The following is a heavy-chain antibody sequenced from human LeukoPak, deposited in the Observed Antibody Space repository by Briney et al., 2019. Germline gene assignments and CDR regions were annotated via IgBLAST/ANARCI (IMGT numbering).Heavy chain of an antibody. J-gene: IGHJ4*02. Sequence: ASVKLSCKASGYTFTSYYMHWVRQAPGQGLEWMGIINPNGGSTSYAQKFQGRVTMTRDMSTSTVYMELSSLRSEDTAVYYCARRLVRGVINGFDYWGQGTLLTVSS. V-gene: IGHV1-46*01. CDR1: GYTFTSYY. CDR2: INPNGGST. D-gene: IGHD3-10*01. CDR3: ARRLVRGVINGFDY.